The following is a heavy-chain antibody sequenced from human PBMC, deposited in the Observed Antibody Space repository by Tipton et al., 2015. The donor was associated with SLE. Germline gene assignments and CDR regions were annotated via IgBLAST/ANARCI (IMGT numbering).Heavy chain of an antibody. CDR1: GFSISSGYY. J-gene: IGHJ4*02. Sequence: LRLSCAVSGFSISSGYYWGWIRQPPGKGLEWIGSINHSGNTYYNPSLKSRVSMSIDTSRNEVFLRLSSVTAADTAVYYCARHDYDSNGYYQYYFDYWGQGTLVTVSS. CDR2: INHSGNT. D-gene: IGHD3-22*01. V-gene: IGHV4-38-2*01. CDR3: ARHDYDSNGYYQYYFDY.